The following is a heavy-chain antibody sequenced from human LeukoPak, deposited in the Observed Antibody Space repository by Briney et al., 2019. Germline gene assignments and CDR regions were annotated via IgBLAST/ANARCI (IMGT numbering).Heavy chain of an antibody. CDR1: GGSFSGYY. D-gene: IGHD3-3*01. V-gene: IGHV4-34*01. CDR3: AREGPIFGVVLVYYYYMDV. Sequence: SETLSLTCAVYGGSFSGYYWSWIRQPPGKGLEWIGEINHSGSTNYNPSLKSRVTISVDTSKNQFSLKLSSVTAADTAVYYCAREGPIFGVVLVYYYYMDVWGKGTTVTVSS. J-gene: IGHJ6*03. CDR2: INHSGST.